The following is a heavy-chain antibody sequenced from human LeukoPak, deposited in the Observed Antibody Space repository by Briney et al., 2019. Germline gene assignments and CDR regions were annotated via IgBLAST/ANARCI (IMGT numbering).Heavy chain of an antibody. CDR2: INWNGGST. CDR3: AREGPVTTSAFDI. J-gene: IGHJ3*02. CDR1: GFTFNTYA. Sequence: PGGSLRLSCTASGFTFNTYAMIWVRQAPGKGLEWVSGINWNGGSTGYADSVKGRFTISRDNAKNSLYLQMNSLRAEDTALYYCAREGPVTTSAFDIWGQGTMVTVS. D-gene: IGHD4-17*01. V-gene: IGHV3-20*04.